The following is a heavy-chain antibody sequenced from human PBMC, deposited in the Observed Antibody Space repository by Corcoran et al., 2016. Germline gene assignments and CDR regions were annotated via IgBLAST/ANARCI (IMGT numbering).Heavy chain of an antibody. J-gene: IGHJ4*02. V-gene: IGHV1-46*01. CDR2: VNPSDGST. CDR1: GDTFTSYY. D-gene: IGHD6-13*01. CDR3: ARDGSGSSSWYSGRY. Sequence: QVQLVQSGAEVKKPGASVKVSCKASGDTFTSYYMHWVRQAPGQGLEWMGIVNPSDGSTSYAQKFQDRVTMTWDTSTSTLDMELSSLGSEDTAVYYCARDGSGSSSWYSGRYWGQGTLVTVSS.